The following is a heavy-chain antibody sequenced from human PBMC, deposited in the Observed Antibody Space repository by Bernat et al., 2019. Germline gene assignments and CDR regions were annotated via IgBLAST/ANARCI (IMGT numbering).Heavy chain of an antibody. D-gene: IGHD4-17*01. CDR2: ISGSGGST. CDR3: AKDDYGDYGTENFDY. V-gene: IGHV3-23*01. CDR1: GFTFSSYA. Sequence: EVQLLESGGGLVQPGGSLRLSCAASGFTFSSYAMSWVRQAPGKGLEWVSAISGSGGSTYYADSVKGRFTISRDNSKNTLYLQMNSLRAEDTAVYYFAKDDYGDYGTENFDYWGQGTLVTVSS. J-gene: IGHJ4*02.